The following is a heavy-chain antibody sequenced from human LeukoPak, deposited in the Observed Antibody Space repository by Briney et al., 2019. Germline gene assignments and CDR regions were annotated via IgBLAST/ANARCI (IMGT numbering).Heavy chain of an antibody. J-gene: IGHJ3*02. CDR3: ARDRGSGWHLGLQDAFDI. CDR1: GFTVSSNY. V-gene: IGHV3-53*01. D-gene: IGHD6-19*01. CDR2: IYSGGST. Sequence: GGSLRLSCAASGFTVSSNYMSWVRQAPGKGLEWVSVIYSGGSTYYADSVKGRFTISRDNSKNTLYLQMNSLRAEDTAVYYCARDRGSGWHLGLQDAFDIWGQGTMVTVSS.